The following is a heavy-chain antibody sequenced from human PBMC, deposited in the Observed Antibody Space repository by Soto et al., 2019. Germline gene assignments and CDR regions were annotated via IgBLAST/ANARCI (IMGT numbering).Heavy chain of an antibody. CDR2: IDARGST. J-gene: IGHJ4*02. Sequence: SETLSLTCSVSGGSISTYYWSWVRQPAGKGLEWIGRIDARGSTAYNPSLKGLSTMSVDTSKNQSSLKLNSVTAADTAVYDCARDSPPIGYWGQGILVTVSS. CDR1: GGSISTYY. V-gene: IGHV4-4*07. CDR3: ARDSPPIGY.